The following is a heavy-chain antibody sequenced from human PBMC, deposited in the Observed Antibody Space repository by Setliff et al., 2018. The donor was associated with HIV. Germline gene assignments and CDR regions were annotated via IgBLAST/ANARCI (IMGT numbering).Heavy chain of an antibody. D-gene: IGHD3-22*01. Sequence: GGSLRLSCAASGFTFDRFWMSWVRQAPGKGLEWVSYISSSSSTIYYADSVKGRFTISRDNAKKSLYLQMNSLRAEDTAVYYCARQDDYFDSSGYYLGYDGFDIWGQGTMVTVSS. CDR1: GFTFDRFW. CDR2: ISSSSSTI. V-gene: IGHV3-48*04. J-gene: IGHJ3*02. CDR3: ARQDDYFDSSGYYLGYDGFDI.